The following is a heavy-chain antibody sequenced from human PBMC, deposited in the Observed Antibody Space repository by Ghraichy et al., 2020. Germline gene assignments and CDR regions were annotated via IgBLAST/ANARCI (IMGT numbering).Heavy chain of an antibody. D-gene: IGHD2-15*01. CDR1: GGSISGYY. J-gene: IGHJ4*02. V-gene: IGHV4-34*01. Sequence: SETLSLTCTVSGGSISGYYWSWIRQPPGKGLEWIGEINHSGSTNYNPSLKSRVTISVDTSKNQFSLKLSSVTAADTAVYYCARNQYCSGGSCSDYWGQGTLVTVSS. CDR3: ARNQYCSGGSCSDY. CDR2: INHSGST.